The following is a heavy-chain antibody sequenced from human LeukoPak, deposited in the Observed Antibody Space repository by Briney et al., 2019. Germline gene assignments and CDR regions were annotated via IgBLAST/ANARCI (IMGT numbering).Heavy chain of an antibody. V-gene: IGHV3-13*01. J-gene: IGHJ4*02. CDR1: GFTFSSSD. CDR2: IGTVGDT. Sequence: GGSLRLSCAASGFTFSSSDMHWVRQATGKGLEWVSAIGTVGDTYYAASVKGRFTISRENAKNSLYLQMNSLRAEDTAVYYCASHMGAGGAWGQGTLVTVSS. CDR3: ASHMGAGGA. D-gene: IGHD1-26*01.